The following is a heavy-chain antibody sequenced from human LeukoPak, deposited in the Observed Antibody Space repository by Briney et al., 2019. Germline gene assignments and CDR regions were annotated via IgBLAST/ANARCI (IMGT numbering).Heavy chain of an antibody. CDR3: TPPGYEGLGY. V-gene: IGHV3-15*01. Sequence: GGSLRLSCAASGFTFSTYSMTWVRQAPGKGLEWVGRIKARIDGETIDYTAPVRGRFTISRDDSKNTVYLQMNSLKTEDTAVYYCTPPGYEGLGYWGQGTLVTVSS. CDR2: IKARIDGETI. D-gene: IGHD5-12*01. J-gene: IGHJ4*02. CDR1: GFTFSTYS.